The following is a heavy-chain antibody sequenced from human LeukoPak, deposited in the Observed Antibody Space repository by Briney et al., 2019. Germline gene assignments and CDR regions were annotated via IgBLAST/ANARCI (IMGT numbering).Heavy chain of an antibody. V-gene: IGHV1-18*01. Sequence: ASVKVSCKASGYTFTSYGISWVRQAPGQGLEWMGWISAYNGNTNYAQKLQGRVTMTTDTSTSTAYMELRSLRSDDTAVYYCAKNSGYSSSHVLGYYFDYWGQGTLVTVSS. CDR1: GYTFTSYG. J-gene: IGHJ4*02. D-gene: IGHD6-13*01. CDR3: AKNSGYSSSHVLGYYFDY. CDR2: ISAYNGNT.